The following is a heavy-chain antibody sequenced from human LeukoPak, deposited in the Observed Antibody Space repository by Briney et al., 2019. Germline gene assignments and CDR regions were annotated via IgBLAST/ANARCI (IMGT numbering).Heavy chain of an antibody. V-gene: IGHV1-18*01. Sequence: ASVKVSCKASGYTFTSYGISWVRQAPGQGLEGMGWISAYKGNTNYAQKLQGRVTMTTDTSTSTAHMELRSLRSDDTAVCYCARFGASSSWGYYFDYWGQGTLVTVSS. CDR3: ARFGASSSWGYYFDY. D-gene: IGHD6-13*01. J-gene: IGHJ4*02. CDR2: ISAYKGNT. CDR1: GYTFTSYG.